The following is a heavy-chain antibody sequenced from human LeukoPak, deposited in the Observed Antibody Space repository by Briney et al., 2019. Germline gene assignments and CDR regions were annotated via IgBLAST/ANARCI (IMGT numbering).Heavy chain of an antibody. D-gene: IGHD3-3*01. CDR2: IYYSGST. V-gene: IGHV4-59*01. J-gene: IGHJ6*03. CDR3: ARERGGSGYPYYYYYYYTDV. CDR1: GGSISSYY. Sequence: KASETLSLTCTVSGGSISSYYWSWIRQPPGKGLEWIGYIYYSGSTNYNPSLKSRVTISVDTSKNQFSLKLSSVTAADTAVYYCARERGGSGYPYYYYYYYTDVWGKGTTVTISS.